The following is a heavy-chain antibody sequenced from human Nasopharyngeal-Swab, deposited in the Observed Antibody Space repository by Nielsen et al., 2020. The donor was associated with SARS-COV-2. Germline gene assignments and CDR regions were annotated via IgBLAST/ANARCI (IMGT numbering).Heavy chain of an antibody. CDR3: ARVMSGSYVSPFDY. V-gene: IGHV3-30-3*01. D-gene: IGHD5-18*01. CDR1: GFTFSSYA. CDR2: ISYDGYNK. Sequence: GGSLRLSCAASGFTFSSYAMHWVRQAPGKGLEWVAVISYDGYNKYYADSVKGRFTISRDNSKNTLSLQMNSLRAEDTAVYHCARVMSGSYVSPFDYWGQGTLVTVSS. J-gene: IGHJ4*02.